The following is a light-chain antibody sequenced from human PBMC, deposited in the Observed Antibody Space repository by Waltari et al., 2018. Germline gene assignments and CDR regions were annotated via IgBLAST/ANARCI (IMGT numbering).Light chain of an antibody. J-gene: IGLJ2*01. V-gene: IGLV2-14*01. CDR1: SSDVGGYNY. Sequence: QSALTQPASVSGSPGQSITISCTGTSSDVGGYNYVSWYQQHPGKAPKLMIYEVSNRPSGVSKRFSGSKSGNTASLTISGLQAEDEADYYCRSYTSSSYVVFGGGTKLTVL. CDR3: RSYTSSSYVV. CDR2: EVS.